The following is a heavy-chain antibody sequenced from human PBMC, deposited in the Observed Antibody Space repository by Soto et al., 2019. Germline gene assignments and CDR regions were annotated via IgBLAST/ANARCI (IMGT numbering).Heavy chain of an antibody. CDR3: VRLLDFDY. J-gene: IGHJ4*02. CDR2: INGDGSTS. D-gene: IGHD2-15*01. Sequence: EVQLVESGGGLVQPGGSLRLSCTASGFTFSKFWMHWVRQAPGKGLLWVAQINGDGSTSTYADSVKGRFTISRDNAKNAVYLEMNSLRVEDRAVYYCVRLLDFDYWGQGTLVTVSS. V-gene: IGHV3-74*03. CDR1: GFTFSKFW.